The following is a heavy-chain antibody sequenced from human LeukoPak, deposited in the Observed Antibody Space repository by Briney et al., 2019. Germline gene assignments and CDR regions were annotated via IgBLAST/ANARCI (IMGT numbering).Heavy chain of an antibody. V-gene: IGHV3-7*03. J-gene: IGHJ5*02. CDR1: GLTFSSYW. D-gene: IGHD1-26*01. CDR2: MSQDGSQR. CDR3: VGAGVGNFDP. Sequence: PGGSLRLSCVASGLTFSSYWMNWVRQAPGKGLEWVANMSQDGSQRNYVDSVRGRFTISRDNAKNSLYLQMNTLRAGDTAVYCCVGAGVGNFDPWGQGTLVTVSS.